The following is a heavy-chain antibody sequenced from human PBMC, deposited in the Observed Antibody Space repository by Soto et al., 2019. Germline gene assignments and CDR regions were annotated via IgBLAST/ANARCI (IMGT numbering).Heavy chain of an antibody. D-gene: IGHD2-2*01. Sequence: GGSLRLSCAASGFTFSSYEMNWVRQAPGKGLEWVSYISSSGSTIYYADSVKGRFTISRDNAKNSLYLQMNSLRAEDTAVYYCERTRYQLPLDYWGQGTLVTVSS. CDR2: ISSSGSTI. CDR1: GFTFSSYE. CDR3: ERTRYQLPLDY. V-gene: IGHV3-48*03. J-gene: IGHJ4*02.